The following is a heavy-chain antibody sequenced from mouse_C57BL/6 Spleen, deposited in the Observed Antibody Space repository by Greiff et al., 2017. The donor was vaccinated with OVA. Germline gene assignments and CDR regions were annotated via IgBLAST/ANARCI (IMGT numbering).Heavy chain of an antibody. CDR2: IYPSDSET. CDR1: GYTFTSYW. V-gene: IGHV1-61*01. CDR3: ARGTEGVYFDY. Sequence: QVQLQQPGAELVRPGSSVKPSCKASGYTFTSYWMDWVKQRPGQGLEWIGNIYPSDSETHYNQKFKDKATLTVDKSSSTAYMQLSSLTSEDSAVYYCARGTEGVYFDYWGQGTTLTVSS. D-gene: IGHD3-3*01. J-gene: IGHJ2*01.